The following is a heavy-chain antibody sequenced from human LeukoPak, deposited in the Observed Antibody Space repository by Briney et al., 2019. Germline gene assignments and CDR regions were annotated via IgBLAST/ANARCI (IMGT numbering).Heavy chain of an antibody. Sequence: PGRSLRLSCAASGFTFDDYAMHWVRQAPGKGLEWVSGISWNSGSIGYADSVKGRFTISRDNAKNSLYLQMNSLRAEDTALYYCAKGAGDGFGELLKMVYNPYFDYWGQGTLVTVSS. CDR2: ISWNSGSI. J-gene: IGHJ4*02. CDR1: GFTFDDYA. V-gene: IGHV3-9*01. CDR3: AKGAGDGFGELLKMVYNPYFDY. D-gene: IGHD3-10*01.